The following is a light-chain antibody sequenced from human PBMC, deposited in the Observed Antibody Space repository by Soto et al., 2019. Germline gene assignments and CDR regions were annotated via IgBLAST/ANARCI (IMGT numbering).Light chain of an antibody. Sequence: DIQMTQSPPTLSASVGDRVTITCRASQTISSWLAWYQQKPGKAPKLLIYKASTLKSGVPSRFSGSGSGTEFTLAISSLQPDDFATYYCQEYETFSPWTFGQGTKVDNK. CDR2: KAS. J-gene: IGKJ1*01. CDR1: QTISSW. V-gene: IGKV1-5*03. CDR3: QEYETFSPWT.